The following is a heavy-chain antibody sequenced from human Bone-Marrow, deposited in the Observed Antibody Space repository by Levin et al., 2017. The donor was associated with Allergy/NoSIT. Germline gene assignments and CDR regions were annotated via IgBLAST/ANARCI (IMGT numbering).Heavy chain of an antibody. D-gene: IGHD1-7*01. V-gene: IGHV3-73*01. J-gene: IGHJ4*02. CDR1: GFTFSGST. CDR3: IGGGLRGTFYFAY. CDR2: VGSNANNYAT. Sequence: GGSLRLSCAASGFTFSGSTIHWVRQASGKGLEWVGRVGSNANNYATSYAASVQGRFTISRDDSENTAYLQMNSLKTDDTAVYYCIGGGLRGTFYFAYWGQRTLVTVSS.